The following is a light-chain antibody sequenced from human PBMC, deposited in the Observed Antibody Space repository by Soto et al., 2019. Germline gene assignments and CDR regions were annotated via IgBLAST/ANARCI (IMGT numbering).Light chain of an antibody. CDR3: QQRSNWPT. CDR1: QSLNTY. J-gene: IGKJ5*01. V-gene: IGKV3-11*01. Sequence: EIVLTQSPATLSLSPGESATLSFRASQSLNTYLAWYQQRPGQAPRLLIYDASNRATGIPARFSGSGSGTDFTLTISSLEPEDFAGYYCQQRSNWPTFGQGTRLEIK. CDR2: DAS.